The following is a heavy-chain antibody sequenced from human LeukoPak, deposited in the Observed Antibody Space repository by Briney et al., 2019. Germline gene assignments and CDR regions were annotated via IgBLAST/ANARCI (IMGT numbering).Heavy chain of an antibody. J-gene: IGHJ3*02. V-gene: IGHV4-39*01. Sequence: PSQTLSLTCTVSGGSISSGDYYWSWIRQPPGKGLEWIGTTYYSGSTYYNPSLKSRVTISVDRSRDQFSLNLYSVTAADTAVYFCARHLSPVTLLDPFDIWGQGTMVTVSS. D-gene: IGHD5-18*01. CDR1: GGSISSGDYY. CDR3: ARHLSPVTLLDPFDI. CDR2: TYYSGST.